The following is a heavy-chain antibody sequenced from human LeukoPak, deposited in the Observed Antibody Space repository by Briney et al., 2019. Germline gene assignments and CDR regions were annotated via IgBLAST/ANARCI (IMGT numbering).Heavy chain of an antibody. V-gene: IGHV1-18*01. J-gene: IGHJ4*02. D-gene: IGHD3-22*01. CDR1: GYTFTSYG. CDR2: ISAYNGNT. Sequence: ASVKVSCKASGYTFTSYGISWVRQAPGQGLEWMGWISAYNGNTNYAQKLQGRVTMTTDTSTSTAYMELRSLRSDDTAVYYCAREAVEYYYDSSGHFDYWGQGTLVTVSS. CDR3: AREAVEYYYDSSGHFDY.